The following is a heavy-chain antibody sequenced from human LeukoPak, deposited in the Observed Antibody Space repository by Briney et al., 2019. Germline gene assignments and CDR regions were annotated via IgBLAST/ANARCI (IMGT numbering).Heavy chain of an antibody. CDR3: ASLSEEWLDYYHMAL. CDR1: GFTFDNFN. V-gene: IGHV3-30*02. D-gene: IGHD6-19*01. CDR2: IRYDGSSQ. Sequence: PGGSLRLSCATSGFTFDNFNIHWVRQAPGKGLERVSFIRYDGSSQYFADSVKGRFTMSRDGSKNTLYLQMNSLRAEDTSTYHCASLSEEWLDYYHMALWGKGTTVTVSS. J-gene: IGHJ6*03.